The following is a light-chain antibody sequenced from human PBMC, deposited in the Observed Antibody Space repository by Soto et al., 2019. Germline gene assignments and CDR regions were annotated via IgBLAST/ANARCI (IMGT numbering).Light chain of an antibody. CDR1: QGISSW. V-gene: IGKV1D-12*01. Sequence: DIQMTQSPSSVSASVGDRVTITCRASQGISSWLAWYQQRPGKAPKLLIYAASSLQSGVPSRFDGCRSSTDFTLTITTLQTEDAAHRYCNAANSFPFSFGHGTRLE. J-gene: IGKJ5*01. CDR2: AAS. CDR3: NAANSFPFS.